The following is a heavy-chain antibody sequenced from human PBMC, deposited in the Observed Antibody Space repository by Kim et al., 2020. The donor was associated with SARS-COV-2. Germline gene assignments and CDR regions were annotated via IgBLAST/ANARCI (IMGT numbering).Heavy chain of an antibody. D-gene: IGHD3-3*01. CDR1: GGSISSGGYY. CDR2: IYYSGST. J-gene: IGHJ4*02. CDR3: AREANDFWSGYYRVDY. V-gene: IGHV4-31*03. Sequence: SETLSLTCTVSGGSISSGGYYWSWIRQHPGKGLEWIGYIYYSGSTYYNPSLKSRVTISVDTSKNQFSLKLSSVTAADTAVYYCAREANDFWSGYYRVDYWGQGTLVTVSS.